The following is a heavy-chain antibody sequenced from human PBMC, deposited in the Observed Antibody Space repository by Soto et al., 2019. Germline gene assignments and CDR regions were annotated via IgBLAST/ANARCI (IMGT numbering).Heavy chain of an antibody. D-gene: IGHD2-2*01. V-gene: IGHV1-69*06. CDR3: AGRCDSTTCLGHFDY. CDR1: GDTFNNYV. J-gene: IGHJ4*02. Sequence: QVQLVQSGAEVKKPGSSVKVSCKASGDTFNNYVVNWVRQAPGQGLEWLGGILPIFATANYAQKFQGRVTITADKSTRTAYMELPSLRSEDTAVYYCAGRCDSTTCLGHFDYWGQGTLVTVAS. CDR2: ILPIFATA.